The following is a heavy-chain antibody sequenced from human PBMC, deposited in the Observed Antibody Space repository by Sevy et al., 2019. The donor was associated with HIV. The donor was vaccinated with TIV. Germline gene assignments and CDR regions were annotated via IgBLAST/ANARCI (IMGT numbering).Heavy chain of an antibody. D-gene: IGHD6-6*01. V-gene: IGHV3-21*01. CDR2: ISSSSSYI. J-gene: IGHJ6*02. Sequence: GESLKISCAASGFTFSSYSMNWVRQAPGKGLEWVSSISSSSSYIYYADSVKGRFTISRDNAKNSLYLQMNSLRAEDTAVYYCARSLAPSSIAAPYYYGMDVWGQGTTVTVSS. CDR3: ARSLAPSSIAAPYYYGMDV. CDR1: GFTFSSYS.